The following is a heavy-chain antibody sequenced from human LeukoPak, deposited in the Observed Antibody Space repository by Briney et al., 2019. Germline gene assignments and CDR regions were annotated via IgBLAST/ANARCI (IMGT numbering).Heavy chain of an antibody. CDR1: GYSFTSYW. CDR3: ARRAQNSGYDGGVDY. D-gene: IGHD5-12*01. CDR2: IYPGDSDT. V-gene: IGHV5-51*01. J-gene: IGHJ4*02. Sequence: GESLKISCKGSGYSFTSYWIGWVRQMPGKGLEWMGIIYPGDSDTRYSPSFQGQVTISADKSISTAYLQWSSLKASDTAMYYCARRAQNSGYDGGVDYWGQGTLVTVSS.